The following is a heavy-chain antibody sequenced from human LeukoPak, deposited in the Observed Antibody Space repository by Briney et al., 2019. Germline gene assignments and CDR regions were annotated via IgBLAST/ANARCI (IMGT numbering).Heavy chain of an antibody. J-gene: IGHJ5*02. CDR1: GXTFSSYS. CDR3: ARVMVRGVINWFDP. V-gene: IGHV3-48*02. Sequence: GGALRLSCAASGXTFSSYSMNWVRQAPGKGLECVSYISSSSSTIYYADSVKGRFTISRDNAKNSLYLQMNSLRDEDTAVYYCARVMVRGVINWFDPWGQGTLVTVSS. CDR2: ISSSSSTI. D-gene: IGHD3-10*01.